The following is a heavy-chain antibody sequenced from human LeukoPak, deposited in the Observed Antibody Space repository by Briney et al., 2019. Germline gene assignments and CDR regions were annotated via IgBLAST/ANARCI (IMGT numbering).Heavy chain of an antibody. D-gene: IGHD3-9*01. Sequence: LPGGSLRLSCAASGFTFSSYWMSWVRQPPGKGLEWVANIKQDGSEKYYVDSVKGRFTISRDNAKNSLYLQMNSLRAEDTAVYYCARGSVYYDILTGYYSYWGQGTLVTVSS. J-gene: IGHJ4*02. CDR2: IKQDGSEK. CDR3: ARGSVYYDILTGYYSY. V-gene: IGHV3-7*03. CDR1: GFTFSSYW.